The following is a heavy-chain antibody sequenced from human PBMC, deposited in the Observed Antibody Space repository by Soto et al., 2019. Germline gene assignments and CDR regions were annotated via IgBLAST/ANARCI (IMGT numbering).Heavy chain of an antibody. Sequence: EVQQLESGGGLVQPGESLRLSCAASGFTFSSYAMSWVRQAPGKGLEWVSVISGSDDSTYYPDSLKGRFTISRGKSKNTLSLQMHSLRAEDTAVSYCAKRSSSSTFDYWGQGTLVTVAS. V-gene: IGHV3-23*01. D-gene: IGHD6-6*01. J-gene: IGHJ4*02. CDR2: ISGSDDST. CDR3: AKRSSSSTFDY. CDR1: GFTFSSYA.